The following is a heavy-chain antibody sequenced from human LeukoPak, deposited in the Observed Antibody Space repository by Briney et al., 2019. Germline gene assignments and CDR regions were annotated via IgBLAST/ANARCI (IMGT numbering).Heavy chain of an antibody. D-gene: IGHD3-22*01. CDR3: RSGYDY. J-gene: IGHJ4*02. CDR2: IKSKTDGETT. V-gene: IGHV3-15*05. Sequence: GGPLRLSCAASGFTFKNAWMTWVRQAPGKGLEWVGRIKSKTDGETTHYAAPVNGRFIISRDDSKNTVYLQMNTLKTEDTAVYYCRSGYDYWGQGTLVTVSS. CDR1: GFTFKNAW.